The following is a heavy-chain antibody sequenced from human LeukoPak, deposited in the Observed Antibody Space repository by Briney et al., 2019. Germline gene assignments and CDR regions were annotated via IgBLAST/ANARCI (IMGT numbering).Heavy chain of an antibody. D-gene: IGHD3-10*01. J-gene: IGHJ4*02. CDR1: GFTFSTYG. Sequence: PGGSLRLSCAASGFTFSTYGMSWVRQAPGKGLEWVSAISGGSTFYADSVRGRFTISRDNSKNTLYLQMNSLRVEDTAVYYCAKRSLVGSGSPPYFDYWGQGTLVTVSS. CDR3: AKRSLVGSGSPPYFDY. V-gene: IGHV3-23*01. CDR2: ISGGST.